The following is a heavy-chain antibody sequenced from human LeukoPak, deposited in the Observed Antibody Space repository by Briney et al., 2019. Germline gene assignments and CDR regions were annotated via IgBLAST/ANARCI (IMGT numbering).Heavy chain of an antibody. CDR3: ARGGYSYDNWFDP. CDR2: IYYSGST. D-gene: IGHD5-18*01. Sequence: SETLSLTCTVSGGSISSYYWSWIRQPPEKGLEWIGYIYYSGSTNYNPSLKSRVTISVDTSKNQFSLKLSSVTAADTAVYYCARGGYSYDNWFDPWGQGTLVTVSS. J-gene: IGHJ5*02. CDR1: GGSISSYY. V-gene: IGHV4-59*01.